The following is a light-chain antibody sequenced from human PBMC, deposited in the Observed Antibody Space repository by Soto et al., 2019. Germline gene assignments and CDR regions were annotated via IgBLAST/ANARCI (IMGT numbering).Light chain of an antibody. J-gene: IGLJ1*01. Sequence: QSVLTQPASVSGSPGQSITISCTGTTTDVGSYNLVSWYQQHPGRAHKLMIYEVSRRPSGASKRFSGSKFGNTAPLTFFGLQAEDEADYYCCSGAVSNIFYFFGHGTKVTVL. CDR2: EVS. V-gene: IGLV2-23*02. CDR1: TTDVGSYNL. CDR3: CSGAVSNIFYF.